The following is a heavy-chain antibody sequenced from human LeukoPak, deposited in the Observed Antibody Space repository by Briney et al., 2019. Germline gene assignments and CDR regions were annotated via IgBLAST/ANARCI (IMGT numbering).Heavy chain of an antibody. CDR1: GFTFSSYS. CDR2: ISSDSRTI. D-gene: IGHD2-15*01. CDR3: ARDRGSNDPIDY. V-gene: IGHV3-48*01. Sequence: GGSLRLSCAASGFTFSSYSMNWVRQAPGKGLEWVSYISSDSRTIYYADSVKGRFTISRDNAKNSLYLQMKSLRAEDTAVYYCARDRGSNDPIDYWGQGTLVTVSS. J-gene: IGHJ4*02.